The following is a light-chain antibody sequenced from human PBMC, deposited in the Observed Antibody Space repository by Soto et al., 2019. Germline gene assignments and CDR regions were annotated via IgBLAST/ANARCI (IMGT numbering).Light chain of an antibody. V-gene: IGLV2-14*03. CDR1: SSDVGAYNY. Sequence: QSVLTQPASVSGSPGQSITISCTGTSSDVGAYNYVSRYQQHPGKAPKLMIYDVTNRPSGVSNRFSGSKSGYTASLTISGLQAEDEADYYCSSYTTSSTYVFGTGTKVTVL. J-gene: IGLJ1*01. CDR2: DVT. CDR3: SSYTTSSTYV.